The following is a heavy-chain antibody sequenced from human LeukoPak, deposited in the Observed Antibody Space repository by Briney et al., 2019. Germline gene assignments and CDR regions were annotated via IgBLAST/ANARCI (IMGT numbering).Heavy chain of an antibody. CDR1: GYTFTSYG. J-gene: IGHJ6*02. CDR2: ISAYNGNT. D-gene: IGHD3-10*01. CDR3: ARDLGVGSTDYYYYGMDV. Sequence: ASVKVSCKASGYTFTSYGISWVRQAPGQGLEWMGWISAYNGNTNYAQKLQGRVTMTTDTSTSTAYMELRSLRSDDTAVYYCARDLGVGSTDYYYYGMDVWGQGTTVTVSS. V-gene: IGHV1-18*01.